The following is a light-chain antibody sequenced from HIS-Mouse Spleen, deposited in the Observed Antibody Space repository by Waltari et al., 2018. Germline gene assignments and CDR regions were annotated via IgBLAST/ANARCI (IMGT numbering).Light chain of an antibody. J-gene: IGLJ2*01. Sequence: SYELTQPSSVSVSPGQTARNTCSGDVLAKKYARWFQQKPGQAPVLVIYKDSERPSGIPERFSGSSSGTTVTLTISGAQVEDEADYYCYSAADNNLVFGGGTKLTVL. V-gene: IGLV3-27*01. CDR2: KDS. CDR1: VLAKKY. CDR3: YSAADNNLV.